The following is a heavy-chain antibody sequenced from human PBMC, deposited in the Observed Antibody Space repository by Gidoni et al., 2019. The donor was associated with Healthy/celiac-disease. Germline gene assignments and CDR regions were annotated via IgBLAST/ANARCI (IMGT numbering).Heavy chain of an antibody. Sequence: EVQLVESGGGLVKPGGSLRLSCAASGFTFSSYSMDWVRQAPGKGLEWVSSISISSSYIYYADSVKGRFTISRDNAKNSLYLQMNSLRAEDTAVYYCARDVLRFLEWPDAFDIWGQGTMVTVSS. CDR2: ISISSSYI. D-gene: IGHD3-3*01. CDR1: GFTFSSYS. V-gene: IGHV3-21*01. J-gene: IGHJ3*02. CDR3: ARDVLRFLEWPDAFDI.